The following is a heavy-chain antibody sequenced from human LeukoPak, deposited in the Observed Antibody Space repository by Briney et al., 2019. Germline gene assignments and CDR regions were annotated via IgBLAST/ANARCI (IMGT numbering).Heavy chain of an antibody. CDR1: GGSISSGGYY. D-gene: IGHD3-22*01. J-gene: IGHJ4*02. CDR2: IYHSGST. CDR3: AKGRGYYDSSGYYFDY. V-gene: IGHV4-30-2*01. Sequence: SETLSLTCTVSGGSISSGGYYWSWIRQPPGKGLEWIGYIYHSGSTCYNPSLKSRVTISVDRSKNQFSLELSSVTAADTAVYYCAKGRGYYDSSGYYFDYWGQGTLVTVSS.